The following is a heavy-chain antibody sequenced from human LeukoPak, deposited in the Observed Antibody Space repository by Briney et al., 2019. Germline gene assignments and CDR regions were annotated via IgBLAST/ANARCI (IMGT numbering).Heavy chain of an antibody. J-gene: IGHJ4*02. Sequence: SVTLSLTCAVYGGSFSGFYWSWIRQPPGEGLEWIGEINHSGSTNYNPSLKSRVTISVDTSKNQFSLKLSSVTAADTALYYCASLLYSSSSPHFDYWGQGTLVTVSS. CDR1: GGSFSGFY. CDR2: INHSGST. D-gene: IGHD6-6*01. CDR3: ASLLYSSSSPHFDY. V-gene: IGHV4-34*01.